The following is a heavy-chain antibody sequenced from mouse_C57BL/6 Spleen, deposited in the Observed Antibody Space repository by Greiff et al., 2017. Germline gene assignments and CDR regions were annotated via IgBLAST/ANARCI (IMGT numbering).Heavy chain of an antibody. J-gene: IGHJ1*03. D-gene: IGHD2-5*01. CDR2: ISGGGGKP. V-gene: IGHV5-9*01. CDR3: ARPSYSNFCWYFDV. Sequence: EVQRVESGGGLVKPGGSLKLSCAASGFTFSSYTMSWVRQTPEKRLEWVATISGGGGKPYSPDSVRGRSTFPRDNATNTLYLQMGSLRSEDTALYYYARPSYSNFCWYFDVWGTGTTVTVSS. CDR1: GFTFSSYT.